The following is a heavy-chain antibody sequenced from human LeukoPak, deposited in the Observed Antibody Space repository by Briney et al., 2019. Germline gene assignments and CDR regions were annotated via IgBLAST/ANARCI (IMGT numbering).Heavy chain of an antibody. CDR2: ISGSGGST. CDR1: RFTFSSYA. Sequence: PGGSLRLSCAASRFTFSSYAMSWVRQAPGKGLEWVSAISGSGGSTYYADSAKGRFTISRDNSKNTLYLQMNSLIAEDTAVYYCAKSGYNRFDYWGQGTRVTVSS. J-gene: IGHJ4*02. V-gene: IGHV3-23*01. D-gene: IGHD5-24*01. CDR3: AKSGYNRFDY.